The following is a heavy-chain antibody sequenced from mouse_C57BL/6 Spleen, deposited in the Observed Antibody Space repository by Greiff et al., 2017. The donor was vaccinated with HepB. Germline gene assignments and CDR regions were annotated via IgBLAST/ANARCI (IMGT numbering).Heavy chain of an antibody. Sequence: DVKLVESGPGLVKPSQSLSLTCSVTGYSITSGYYWNWIRQFPGNKLEWMGYISYDGSNNYNPSLKNRISITRDTSKNQFFLKLNSVTTEDTATYYCARVEGNYAMDYWGQGTSVTVSS. CDR1: GYSITSGYY. J-gene: IGHJ4*01. CDR2: ISYDGSN. V-gene: IGHV3-6*01. D-gene: IGHD1-1*02. CDR3: ARVEGNYAMDY.